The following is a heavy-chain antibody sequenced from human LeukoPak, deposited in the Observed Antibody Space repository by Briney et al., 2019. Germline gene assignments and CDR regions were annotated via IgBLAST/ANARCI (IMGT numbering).Heavy chain of an antibody. CDR1: GGSFSSSDHY. J-gene: IGHJ4*02. CDR2: MYYSGST. Sequence: SETLPLTCTVSGGSFSSSDHYWGWIRQPPGKGLEWIGTMYYSGSTYFNPSLKSRVTISIDTSKNQFSLKLSSVTAADTAIYYCAGSRGEARFDSWGQGTLVTVSS. D-gene: IGHD3-10*01. CDR3: AGSRGEARFDS. V-gene: IGHV4-39*01.